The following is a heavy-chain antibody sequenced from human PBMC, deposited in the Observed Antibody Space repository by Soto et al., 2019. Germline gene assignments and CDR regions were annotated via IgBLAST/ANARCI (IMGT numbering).Heavy chain of an antibody. Sequence: GGSLRLSGAASGFTFSDHYMDWIRLAPGKGLEWVGRSRNKANSFTTEYAASVKGIFTISRDDSKNSMFLQMNNLKTEDTAVYYCARPQFTSMAFDIWGQGTMVAV. CDR1: GFTFSDHY. CDR2: SRNKANSFTT. V-gene: IGHV3-72*01. CDR3: ARPQFTSMAFDI. J-gene: IGHJ3*02. D-gene: IGHD3-10*01.